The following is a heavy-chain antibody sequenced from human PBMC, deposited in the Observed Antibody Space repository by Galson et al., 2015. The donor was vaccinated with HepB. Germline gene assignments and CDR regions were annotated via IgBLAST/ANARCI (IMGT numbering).Heavy chain of an antibody. CDR1: GFSLSNYD. CDR3: ARAASNYYDNSGPFDY. D-gene: IGHD3-22*01. Sequence: SLRLSCAASGFSLSNYDMHWVRQPTGKSLEWVSGIGSAGDTYYPGSVRGRFTISRENAKNSVYLQISRLRAADTAVYYCARAASNYYDNSGPFDYWGQGTLVTVSS. J-gene: IGHJ4*02. V-gene: IGHV3-13*01. CDR2: IGSAGDT.